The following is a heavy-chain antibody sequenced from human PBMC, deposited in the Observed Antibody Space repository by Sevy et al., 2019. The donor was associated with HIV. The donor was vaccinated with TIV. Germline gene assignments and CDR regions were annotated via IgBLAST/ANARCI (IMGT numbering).Heavy chain of an antibody. V-gene: IGHV4-59*01. D-gene: IGHD6-6*01. J-gene: IGHJ4*02. CDR3: ARAASPMPYSSSNPFDY. CDR2: IYYSGST. CDR1: GGSFTSFY. Sequence: SETLSLTCAVYGGSFTSFYWSWIRQPPGKGLEWIGYIYYSGSTNYNPSLKSRVTISVDTSKNQFSLKLSSVTAADTAVYYCARAASPMPYSSSNPFDYWGQGTLVTVSS.